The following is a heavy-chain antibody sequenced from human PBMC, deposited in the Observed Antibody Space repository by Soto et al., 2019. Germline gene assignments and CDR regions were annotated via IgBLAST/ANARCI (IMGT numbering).Heavy chain of an antibody. V-gene: IGHV4-39*01. CDR2: IYYSGST. CDR1: GGSISSSSYY. J-gene: IGHJ4*02. D-gene: IGHD6-13*01. Sequence: QLQLQESGPGLVKPSETLSLTCTVSGGSISSSSYYWGWIRQPPGKGLEWIGSIYYSGSTYYNPSRKSXXTXSXXTSTDQFSLKLSAVTAADTAVYYCARRSSWYYFAYWGQGTLVTVSS. CDR3: ARRSSWYYFAY.